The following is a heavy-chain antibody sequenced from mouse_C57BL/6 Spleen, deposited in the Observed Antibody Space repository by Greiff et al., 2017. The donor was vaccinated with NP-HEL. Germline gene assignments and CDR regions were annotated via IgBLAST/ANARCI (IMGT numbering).Heavy chain of an antibody. V-gene: IGHV1-22*01. J-gene: IGHJ2*01. CDR1: GYTFTDYN. CDR2: INPNNGGT. Sequence: EVQLQQSGPELVKPGASVKMSCKASGYTFTDYNMHWVKQSHGKSLEWIGYINPNNGGTSYNQKFKGKATLTVNKSSSTAYMELRSLTSEDSAVYYCASSPEGNFDYWGQGTTLTVSS. CDR3: ASSPEGNFDY.